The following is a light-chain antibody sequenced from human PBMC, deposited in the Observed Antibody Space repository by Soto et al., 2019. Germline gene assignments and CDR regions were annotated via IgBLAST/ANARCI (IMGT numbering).Light chain of an antibody. Sequence: IVFTQSPGTLSLSPGERATLSCRASQSVGSGYLAWYQHKPGQAPRLVIYGASIRATGIPDRLTGSGSGTDLALTISRLEPEDLAIYYCQEYTTSPFTFGTGTKVDIK. V-gene: IGKV3-20*01. CDR3: QEYTTSPFT. J-gene: IGKJ3*01. CDR1: QSVGSGY. CDR2: GAS.